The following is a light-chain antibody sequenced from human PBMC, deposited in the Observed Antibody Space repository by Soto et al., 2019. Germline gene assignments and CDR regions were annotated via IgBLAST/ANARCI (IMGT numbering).Light chain of an antibody. CDR3: QQYYSTPWT. CDR2: WAS. Sequence: DILMTQSPDSLAVSLGERATINCKSSQSVLYSSNNKNYLAWYQQKPGQSPKLLIYWASTRESGVPDRFSGSGSGTDFTLTISSLQAEDVAVYYCQQYYSTPWTFGQGTKVDI. CDR1: QSVLYSSNNKNY. J-gene: IGKJ1*01. V-gene: IGKV4-1*01.